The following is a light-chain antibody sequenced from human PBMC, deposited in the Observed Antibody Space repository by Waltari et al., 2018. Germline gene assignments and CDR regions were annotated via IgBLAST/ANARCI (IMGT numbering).Light chain of an antibody. CDR3: QSADSSGTPVI. J-gene: IGLJ2*01. CDR2: KDS. Sequence: SFELTQPPSVSVSPGQTASITCSGNTLQKQYAYWYQQKPGQAPVLIMYKDSERPSGIPERFSGSSSGTTVTLTISGVQAEDEADYYCQSADSSGTPVIFGGGTKLTVL. CDR1: TLQKQY. V-gene: IGLV3-25*03.